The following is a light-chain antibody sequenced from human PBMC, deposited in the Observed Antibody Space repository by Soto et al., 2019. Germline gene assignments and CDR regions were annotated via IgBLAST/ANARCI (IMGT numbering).Light chain of an antibody. CDR1: NIGSKS. Sequence: SYELTQPPSVSVAPGQTATITCGGNNIGSKSVHWYQQKPGQAPVLVVYDDSGRPSGIPERFSGSNSGNTATLTISGVEPGDEADYYCQVWDRSSDHVFGAGTQLTVL. CDR2: DDS. J-gene: IGLJ7*01. V-gene: IGLV3-21*02. CDR3: QVWDRSSDHV.